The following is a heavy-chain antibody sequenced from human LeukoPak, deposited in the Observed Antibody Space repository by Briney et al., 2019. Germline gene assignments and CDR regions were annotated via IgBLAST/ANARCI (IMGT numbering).Heavy chain of an antibody. D-gene: IGHD3-16*01. CDR3: ARGFYDSVNYFNSFDL. J-gene: IGHJ3*01. CDR1: GASISSGNW. V-gene: IGHV4-4*02. CDR2: IYHSGST. Sequence: NPSGTLSLTCAVSGASISSGNWWNWVRQPPGKGLEWIGEIYHSGSTNYNPSLKNRVTISVDKSKNQFSLTAISVTSADTAVYFCARGFYDSVNYFNSFDLWGQGTLVTVSS.